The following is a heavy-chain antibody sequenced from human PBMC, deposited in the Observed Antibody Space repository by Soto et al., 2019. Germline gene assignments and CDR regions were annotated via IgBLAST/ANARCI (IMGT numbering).Heavy chain of an antibody. CDR2: IYYSGST. Sequence: SETPSLTCTVSGGSISSYYWSWIRQPPGKGLEWIGYIYYSGSTNYNPSLKSRVTISVDTSKNQFSLKLSSVTAADTAVYYCARDRTYYYDSSGYPDAFDIWGQGTMVTVSS. CDR1: GGSISSYY. D-gene: IGHD3-22*01. J-gene: IGHJ3*02. V-gene: IGHV4-59*01. CDR3: ARDRTYYYDSSGYPDAFDI.